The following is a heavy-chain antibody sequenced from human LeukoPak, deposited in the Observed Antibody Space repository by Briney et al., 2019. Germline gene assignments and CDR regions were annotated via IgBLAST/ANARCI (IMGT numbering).Heavy chain of an antibody. J-gene: IGHJ5*02. CDR1: GCTFSSYA. CDR3: ARAPYCGGDCYSRFDP. CDR2: IIPIFGTA. V-gene: IGHV1-69*05. Sequence: GSSVKVSCKASGCTFSSYAISWVRQAPGQGLECIGRIIPIFGTANYAQKFQGRVTITTDESTSTAYMELSSLRSEDTAVYYCARAPYCGGDCYSRFDPWGQGTLVTVSS. D-gene: IGHD2-21*02.